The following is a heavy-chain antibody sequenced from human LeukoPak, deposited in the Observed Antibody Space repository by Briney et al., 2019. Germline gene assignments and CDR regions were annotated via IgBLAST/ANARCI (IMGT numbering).Heavy chain of an antibody. Sequence: GGSLRLSCSASGFTFSSYAMHWVRQAPRKGLEYVSAISSNGGSTYYADSVKGRFTISRDNSKNTLYLQMSSLRAEDTAVYYCVKDRPKNRRTYYFDYWGQGTLVTVSS. D-gene: IGHD1-14*01. CDR2: ISSNGGST. CDR1: GFTFSSYA. V-gene: IGHV3-64D*06. J-gene: IGHJ4*02. CDR3: VKDRPKNRRTYYFDY.